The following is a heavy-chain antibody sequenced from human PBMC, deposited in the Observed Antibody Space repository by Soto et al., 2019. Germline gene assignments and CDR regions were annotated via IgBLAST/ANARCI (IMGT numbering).Heavy chain of an antibody. D-gene: IGHD3-10*01. V-gene: IGHV3-23*01. J-gene: IGHJ4*02. Sequence: GGSLRLSCAASGFTFRTYVMNWVRQAPGKGLEWVSTIFDSGGSTYYADSVKGRFTISRDNSKNTLYLQMNSLRGEDTAVYYCAKDRGTGDWYFDYWGKGTLVTVSS. CDR2: IFDSGGST. CDR3: AKDRGTGDWYFDY. CDR1: GFTFRTYV.